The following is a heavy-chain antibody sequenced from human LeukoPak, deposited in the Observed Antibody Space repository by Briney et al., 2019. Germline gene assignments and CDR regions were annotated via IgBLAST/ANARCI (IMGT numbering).Heavy chain of an antibody. D-gene: IGHD2-2*02. CDR2: IKSKTDGRAT. CDR1: GFTFSNAW. J-gene: IGHJ4*02. Sequence: GGFLRLSCAASGFTFSNAWMSWVRQAPGKGLEWVGRIKSKTDGRATDYAAPVKGRFTISRDDSKNTLYLQMNSLKTDDTAVYYCTTDIVVVPAAIDSDDYWGQGTLVTVSS. CDR3: TTDIVVVPAAIDSDDY. V-gene: IGHV3-15*01.